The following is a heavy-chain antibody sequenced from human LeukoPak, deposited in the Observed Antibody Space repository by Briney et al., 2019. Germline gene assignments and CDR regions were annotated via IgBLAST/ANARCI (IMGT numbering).Heavy chain of an antibody. CDR1: GFTFSTYW. Sequence: GGPLRLSCAASGFTFSTYWMSWVRQAPGKGLEWVANIKEDGSEKYYMDSVKGRFTISRDNAKNSLYLQMNSLRAEDTAVYYCARPAYPRHDSSGYYLEWGQGTLVTVSS. J-gene: IGHJ4*02. D-gene: IGHD3-22*01. V-gene: IGHV3-7*01. CDR2: IKEDGSEK. CDR3: ARPAYPRHDSSGYYLE.